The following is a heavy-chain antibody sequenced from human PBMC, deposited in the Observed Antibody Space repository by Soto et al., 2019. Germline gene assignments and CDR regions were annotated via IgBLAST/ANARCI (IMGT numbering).Heavy chain of an antibody. Sequence: QVQLVQSGASVKKPGASVKVSCKASGYTFTSYYMHWVRQAPGQGLEWMGIINPSGGSTSYAQKFQGRVTMTRDTSTSTVYMELSSLRSEDTAVYYCATPSRFDYGYYVGDAFDIWGQGTMVTVSS. CDR1: GYTFTSYY. CDR2: INPSGGST. V-gene: IGHV1-46*01. D-gene: IGHD4-17*01. J-gene: IGHJ3*02. CDR3: ATPSRFDYGYYVGDAFDI.